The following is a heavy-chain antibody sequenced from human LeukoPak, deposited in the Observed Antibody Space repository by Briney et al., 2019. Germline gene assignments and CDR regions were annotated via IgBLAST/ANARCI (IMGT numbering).Heavy chain of an antibody. V-gene: IGHV3-21*01. CDR3: ARDGGWFENDY. CDR1: GFTFSSYS. Sequence: GGSLRLSCAASGFTFSSYSMNWVRQAPGKGLEWVSSISSSSSYIFYADSVKGRFTISRDNAKNSLYLQMNSLRAEDTAVYYCARDGGWFENDYWGQGTLVTVSS. D-gene: IGHD6-19*01. CDR2: ISSSSSYI. J-gene: IGHJ4*02.